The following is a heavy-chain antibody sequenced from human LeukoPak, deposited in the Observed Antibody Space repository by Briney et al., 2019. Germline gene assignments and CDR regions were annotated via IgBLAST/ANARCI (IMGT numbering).Heavy chain of an antibody. J-gene: IGHJ4*02. V-gene: IGHV3-33*08. CDR3: ASPYYYDSSGYPLGY. CDR2: IWYDGSNK. CDR1: GFTFSSYG. Sequence: GGSLRLSCAASGFTFSSYGMHWVRQAPGKGLEWVAVIWYDGSNKYYADSVKGRFTISRDNSKNTLYLQMNSLRAEDTAVYYCASPYYYDSSGYPLGYWGQGTLVTVSS. D-gene: IGHD3-22*01.